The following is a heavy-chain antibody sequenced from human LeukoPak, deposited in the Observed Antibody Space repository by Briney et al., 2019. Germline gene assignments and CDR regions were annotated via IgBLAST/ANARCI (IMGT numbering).Heavy chain of an antibody. D-gene: IGHD2-2*01. CDR2: ISAYNGNT. J-gene: IGHJ5*02. CDR3: ARGLPLVVPAAMNWFDP. V-gene: IGHV1-18*01. Sequence: GASVKVSCKASGYTFTSYGISWVRQAPGPGLEWMGWISAYNGNTNYAQKLQGRVTMTTDTSTSTAYMELRSLRSDDTAVYYCARGLPLVVPAAMNWFDPWGQGTLVTVSS. CDR1: GYTFTSYG.